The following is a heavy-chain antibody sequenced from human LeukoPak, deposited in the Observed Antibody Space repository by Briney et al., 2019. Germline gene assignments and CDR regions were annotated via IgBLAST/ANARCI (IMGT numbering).Heavy chain of an antibody. V-gene: IGHV3-21*01. CDR1: GFTVSSYS. J-gene: IGHJ4*02. CDR3: ARAVDYYDTSGYYSLDS. Sequence: PGGSLRLSCAASGFTVSSYSMNWVRQAPGKGLEWVSSISGSNSYIYYADSVKDRFTISRDNAKNSLYLQMNSLRAEDTAVYYCARAVDYYDTSGYYSLDSWGQGTLVTVSS. CDR2: ISGSNSYI. D-gene: IGHD3-22*01.